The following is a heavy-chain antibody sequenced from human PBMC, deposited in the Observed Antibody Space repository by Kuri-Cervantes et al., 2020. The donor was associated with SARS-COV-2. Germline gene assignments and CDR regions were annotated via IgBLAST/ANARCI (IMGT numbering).Heavy chain of an antibody. CDR1: GFTFSSYA. V-gene: IGHV4-34*01. CDR2: INHSGST. J-gene: IGHJ4*02. D-gene: IGHD5-24*01. CDR3: GKVSWLQLWRRYSDS. Sequence: ESLKISCAASGFTFSSYAMHWVRQPPGKGLEWIGEINHSGSTNYNPSLKSRVTISVDTSKNQFSLSLTSTTAADTAVYYCGKVSWLQLWRRYSDSWGQGTLVTVSS.